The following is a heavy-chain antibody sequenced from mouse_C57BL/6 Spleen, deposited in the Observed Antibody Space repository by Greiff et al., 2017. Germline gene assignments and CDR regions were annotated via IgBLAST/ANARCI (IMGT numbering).Heavy chain of an antibody. Sequence: QVQLKESGAELVRPGASVKLSCKASGYTFTDYYINWVKQRPGQGLEWIARIYPGSGNTYYNEKFKGKATLTAEKSSSTAYMQLSSLTSEDSAVYCCARSSDYAFDYWGQGTTLTVSS. V-gene: IGHV1-76*01. J-gene: IGHJ2*01. CDR2: IYPGSGNT. D-gene: IGHD2-4*01. CDR1: GYTFTDYY. CDR3: ARSSDYAFDY.